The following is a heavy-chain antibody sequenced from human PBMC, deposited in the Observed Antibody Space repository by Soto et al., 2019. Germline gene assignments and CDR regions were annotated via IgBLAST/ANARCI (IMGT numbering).Heavy chain of an antibody. CDR2: INAGNGNT. CDR1: GYTFTSYA. V-gene: IGHV1-3*01. Sequence: ASVKVSCKASGYTFTSYAMHWVRQAPGQRLEWMGWINAGNGNTKYSQKFQGRVTITRDTSASTAYMELSSLRSEDTAVYYCASQSARYYYHYYMDVWGKGTTVTVSS. CDR3: ASQSARYYYHYYMDV. J-gene: IGHJ6*03.